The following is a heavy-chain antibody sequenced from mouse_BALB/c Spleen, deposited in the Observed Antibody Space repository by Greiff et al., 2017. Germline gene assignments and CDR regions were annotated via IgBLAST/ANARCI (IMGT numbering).Heavy chain of an antibody. CDR3: TRSSLLRSHYFDY. J-gene: IGHJ2*01. CDR2: IRLKSNNYAT. D-gene: IGHD1-2*01. CDR1: GFTFSNYW. Sequence: DVKLVESGGGLVQPGGSMKLSCVASGFTFSNYWMNWVRQSPEKGLEWVAEIRLKSNNYATHYAESVKGRFTISRDDSKSSVYLQMNNLRAEDTGIYYCTRSSLLRSHYFDYWGQGTTLTVSS. V-gene: IGHV6-6*02.